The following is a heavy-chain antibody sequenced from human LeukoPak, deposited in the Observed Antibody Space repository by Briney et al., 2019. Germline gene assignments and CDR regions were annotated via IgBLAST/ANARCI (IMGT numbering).Heavy chain of an antibody. CDR1: GFTFSTYG. Sequence: GGSLRLSCAASGFTFSTYGMHWVRQAPGKGLEWVAIISYDGSYKYHADSVKGRFSISRDNSKNTLYLQMNSLRVEDTAVYYCARDGDILTGYYFDYWGQGTLVTVSS. V-gene: IGHV3-30*03. D-gene: IGHD3-9*01. CDR2: ISYDGSYK. J-gene: IGHJ4*02. CDR3: ARDGDILTGYYFDY.